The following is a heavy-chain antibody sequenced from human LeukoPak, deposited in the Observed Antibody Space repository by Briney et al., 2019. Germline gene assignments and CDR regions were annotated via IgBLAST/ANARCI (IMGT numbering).Heavy chain of an antibody. CDR2: IYSGGST. CDR1: GFTVSSNY. D-gene: IGHD2-15*01. J-gene: IGHJ4*02. CDR3: ARVNYCSGGSCYGVDY. Sequence: GGSLRLSCAASGFTVSSNYMSWVRQAPGKGLEWVSVIYSGGSTYYADSVKGRFTISRDNSKNTLYLQMNSLRAEDTAVYYCARVNYCSGGSCYGVDYWGQGTLVTVSS. V-gene: IGHV3-53*01.